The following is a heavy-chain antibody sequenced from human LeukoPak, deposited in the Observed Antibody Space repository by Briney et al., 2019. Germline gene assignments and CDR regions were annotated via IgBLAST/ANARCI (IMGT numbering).Heavy chain of an antibody. Sequence: GGSLRLSCAASGFTFSSYAMSWVRQAPGKGLEWVSAISGSGGSTYYADSVKGRFTISRDNSKNTLYLQMHSLRAEDTAVYYCAKAGAVCSSTSCYANYWGQGTLVTVSS. J-gene: IGHJ4*02. D-gene: IGHD2-2*01. V-gene: IGHV3-23*01. CDR3: AKAGAVCSSTSCYANY. CDR2: ISGSGGST. CDR1: GFTFSSYA.